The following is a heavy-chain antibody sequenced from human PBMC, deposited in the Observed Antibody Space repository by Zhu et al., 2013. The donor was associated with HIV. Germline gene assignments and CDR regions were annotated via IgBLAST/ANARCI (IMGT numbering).Heavy chain of an antibody. V-gene: IGHV1-69*06. CDR3: ARDRITIFGVALNWFDP. Sequence: QVQLVQSGAEVKKPGSSVKVSCKASGGTFSSYAISWVRQAPGQGLEWMGGIIPIFGTANYAQKFQGRVTITADKSTSTAYMELSSLRSEDTAVYYCARDRITIFGVALNWFDPWGQGTLVTVSS. CDR1: GGTFSSYA. J-gene: IGHJ5*02. D-gene: IGHD3-3*01. CDR2: IIPIFGTA.